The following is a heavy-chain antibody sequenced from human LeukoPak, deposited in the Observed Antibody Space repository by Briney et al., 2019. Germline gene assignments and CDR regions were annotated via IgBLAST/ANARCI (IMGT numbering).Heavy chain of an antibody. J-gene: IGHJ3*02. V-gene: IGHV4-61*08. D-gene: IGHD6-13*01. CDR3: ASLEGQDAAGNDAFDI. Sequence: SETLSLTCTVSGGSISSGGYYWSWIRQPPGKGLEWIGYIYHSGSTNYNPSLKSRVTISVDTSKNQFSLKLSSVTAADTAVYYCASLEGQDAAGNDAFDIWGQGTMVTVSS. CDR1: GGSISSGGYY. CDR2: IYHSGST.